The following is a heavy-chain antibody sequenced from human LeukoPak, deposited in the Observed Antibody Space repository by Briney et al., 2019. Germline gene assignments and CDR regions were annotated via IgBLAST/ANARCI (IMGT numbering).Heavy chain of an antibody. D-gene: IGHD2/OR15-2a*01. Sequence: ASVKVSCKSSGFTFTDHYIHWMRQGPGQGLEWMGYISPHSTFTSSPQEFQGRVTMTRDTSMTTAYMELTRLTSDDTAVYYCVREGEGPLSKDFDYWGQGTLVTVSS. CDR3: VREGEGPLSKDFDY. V-gene: IGHV1-2*02. CDR1: GFTFTDHY. J-gene: IGHJ4*02. CDR2: ISPHSTFT.